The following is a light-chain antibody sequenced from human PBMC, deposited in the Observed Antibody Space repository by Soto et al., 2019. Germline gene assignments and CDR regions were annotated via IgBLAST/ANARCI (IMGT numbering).Light chain of an antibody. J-gene: IGLJ1*01. CDR3: ISYTSSSTLRV. Sequence: QSALTQPASVSGSPGQSITISCTGTSSDVGGYNYVSWYQQHPGKAPKLMIYEVSNRPSGVSNRFSGSKSGNTASLTISWLQAEDDADYYCISYTSSSTLRVFGTGTKLTVL. CDR1: SSDVGGYNY. V-gene: IGLV2-14*01. CDR2: EVS.